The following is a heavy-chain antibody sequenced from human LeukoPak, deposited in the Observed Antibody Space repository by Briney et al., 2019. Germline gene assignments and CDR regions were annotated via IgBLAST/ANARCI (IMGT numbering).Heavy chain of an antibody. CDR1: GGSISSSNW. J-gene: IGHJ3*02. Sequence: SGTLSLTCAVSGGSISSSNWWSWVRQPPGKGLEWIGEIYHSGSTNYNPSLKSRVTISVDKSKNQFSLKLSSVTAADTAVYYCARVGYGGNSGGNAFDIWGQGTMVTVSS. D-gene: IGHD4-23*01. CDR2: IYHSGST. CDR3: ARVGYGGNSGGNAFDI. V-gene: IGHV4-4*02.